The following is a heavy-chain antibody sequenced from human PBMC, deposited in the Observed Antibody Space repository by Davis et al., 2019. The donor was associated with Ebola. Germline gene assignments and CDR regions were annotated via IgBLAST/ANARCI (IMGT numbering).Heavy chain of an antibody. CDR2: IFPRDSDT. CDR1: GYSFTSYW. CDR3: ARQGSSGWYRWFDP. D-gene: IGHD6-19*01. J-gene: IGHJ5*02. Sequence: GESLKISCKGSGYSFTSYWIAWVRQMPGKGLEWMGVIFPRDSDTRNSPSFQGQVTISADKSISTAYLQWSSLKASDTAMYYCARQGSSGWYRWFDPWGQGTLVTVSS. V-gene: IGHV5-51*01.